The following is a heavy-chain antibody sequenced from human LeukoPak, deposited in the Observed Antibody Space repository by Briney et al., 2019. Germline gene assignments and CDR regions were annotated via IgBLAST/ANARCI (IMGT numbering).Heavy chain of an antibody. V-gene: IGHV3-7*04. CDR2: INQDGSEK. CDR1: GFTFSNYW. J-gene: IGHJ4*02. D-gene: IGHD3-9*01. Sequence: GRSLRLSCAASGFTFSNYWMTWVRQAPGKGLEWVANINQDGSEKYYADSVKGRFTISRDNAKNSLYLQTNSLRAVDTAVYYCARPRLFAWSPMDNWGQGTLVTVSS. CDR3: ARPRLFAWSPMDN.